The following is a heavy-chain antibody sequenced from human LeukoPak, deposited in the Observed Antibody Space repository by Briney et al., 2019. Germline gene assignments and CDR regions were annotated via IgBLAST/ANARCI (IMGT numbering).Heavy chain of an antibody. Sequence: SETLSLTCTVSGGSISSGGYYWSWIRQHPGKGLEWIGYIYYSGSTYYNPSLKSRVTISVDTSKNQFSLKLSSVTAADTAVYYCAREARGYYYDSSGPSRAFDIWGQGTMVTVSS. J-gene: IGHJ3*02. CDR1: GGSISSGGYY. V-gene: IGHV4-31*03. CDR2: IYYSGST. D-gene: IGHD3-22*01. CDR3: AREARGYYYDSSGPSRAFDI.